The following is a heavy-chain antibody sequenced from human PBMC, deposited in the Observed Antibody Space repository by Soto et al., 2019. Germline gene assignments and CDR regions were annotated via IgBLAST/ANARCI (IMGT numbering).Heavy chain of an antibody. D-gene: IGHD1-7*01. V-gene: IGHV5-51*01. Sequence: GESLKISCQGSGYSFGAYWIGWVRQMPGKGLEWMGIIFPGDSDTRYRPSFQGQVTISVDRSINTAYLQWSSLKASDTAMYFCARGGITGTPPDYWGQGTRVTVSS. CDR3: ARGGITGTPPDY. CDR2: IFPGDSDT. J-gene: IGHJ4*02. CDR1: GYSFGAYW.